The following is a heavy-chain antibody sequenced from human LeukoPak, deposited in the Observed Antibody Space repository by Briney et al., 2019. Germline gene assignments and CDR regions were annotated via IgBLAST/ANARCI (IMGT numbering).Heavy chain of an antibody. J-gene: IGHJ6*02. CDR2: ISYDGSNK. CDR3: AKSTTVTNYYYYGMDV. CDR1: GLTLSSYG. Sequence: GGSLRLSCAASGLTLSSYGMHWVRQAPGKGLEWVAVISYDGSNKHYADSVKGRFTISRDNSKNTLYLQMNSLRAEDTAVFYRAKSTTVTNYYYYGMDVWGQGTTVTVSS. V-gene: IGHV3-30*18. D-gene: IGHD4-17*01.